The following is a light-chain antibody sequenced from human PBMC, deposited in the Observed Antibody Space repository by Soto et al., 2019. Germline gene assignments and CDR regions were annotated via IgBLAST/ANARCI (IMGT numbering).Light chain of an antibody. CDR2: GAS. CDR1: QTVGSNY. Sequence: EIVLTQSPGTLSLSPGERATLSCRASQTVGSNYLDWYQQKPGQAPRVLIHGASSRATGIPDRFNGSGSGTDFTFTISRLEPEDFAVYYCQQYSSSPRTFGQGTKVDI. J-gene: IGKJ1*01. CDR3: QQYSSSPRT. V-gene: IGKV3-20*01.